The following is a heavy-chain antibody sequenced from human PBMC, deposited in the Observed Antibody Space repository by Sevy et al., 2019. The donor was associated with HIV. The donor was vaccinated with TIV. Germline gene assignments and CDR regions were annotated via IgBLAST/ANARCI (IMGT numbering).Heavy chain of an antibody. V-gene: IGHV3-15*07. CDR1: GFTFSNAW. CDR2: IKSKTDGGTT. Sequence: GGCLRLSCAASGFTFSNAWMNWVRQAPGKGLEWFGRIKSKTDGGTTDYAAPVKGRFTISRDDSKNTLYLQMNSLKIEDTAVYYCTTPLPDYGDIIETYYYYYGMDVWGQGTTVTVSS. J-gene: IGHJ6*02. CDR3: TTPLPDYGDIIETYYYYYGMDV. D-gene: IGHD4-17*01.